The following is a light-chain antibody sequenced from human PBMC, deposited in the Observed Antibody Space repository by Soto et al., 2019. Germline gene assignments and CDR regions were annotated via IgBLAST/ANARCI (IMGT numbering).Light chain of an antibody. CDR2: GAS. J-gene: IGKJ1*01. CDR3: QQYNNWPPLT. V-gene: IGKV3-15*01. CDR1: QSVRSN. Sequence: EIVMTQSPATLSVSPGERATLSCRASQSVRSNLAWYQQKTGQAPRLLIYGASTRATGIPARFSGSGSGTEFTLTISSLQSEDFAVYYCQQYNNWPPLTFGQGTKVESK.